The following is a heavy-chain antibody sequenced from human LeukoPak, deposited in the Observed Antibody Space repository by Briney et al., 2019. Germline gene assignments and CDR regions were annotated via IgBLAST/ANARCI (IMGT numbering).Heavy chain of an antibody. V-gene: IGHV1-46*01. CDR3: ATLGGAVTTSFDY. Sequence: ASVKVSCKASGYTFTSCYMHWVRQAPGQGLEWMGIINPSGGSTSYAQKFQGRVTMTRDMSTSTVYMELSSLRSEDTAVYYCATLGGAVTTSFDYWGQGTPVTVSS. CDR2: INPSGGST. J-gene: IGHJ4*02. D-gene: IGHD4-17*01. CDR1: GYTFTSCY.